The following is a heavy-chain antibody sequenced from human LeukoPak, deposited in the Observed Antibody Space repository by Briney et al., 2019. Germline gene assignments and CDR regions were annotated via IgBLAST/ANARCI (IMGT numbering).Heavy chain of an antibody. V-gene: IGHV1-2*02. CDR3: ARVSYYYGSGSYSPIDY. J-gene: IGHJ4*02. Sequence: ASVKVSCKASGCTFTGYYMHWVRQAPGQGLEWMGWINPNSGGTNYAQKFQGRVTMTRDTSISTACMELSRLRSDDTAVYYCARVSYYYGSGSYSPIDYWGQGTLVTVSS. CDR2: INPNSGGT. CDR1: GCTFTGYY. D-gene: IGHD3-10*01.